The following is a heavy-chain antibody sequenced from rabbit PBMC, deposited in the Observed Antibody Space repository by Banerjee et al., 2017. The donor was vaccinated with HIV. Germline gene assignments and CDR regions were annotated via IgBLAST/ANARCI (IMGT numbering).Heavy chain of an antibody. Sequence: QSLEESGGGLVQPEGSLTLTCTASGFSFSSSYYICWVRQAPGKGLEWIACIYTGNGGTYYASWAKGRFTISKTSSTTVTLQMTSLTAADTATYFCARVFGSHYYYGMDLWGPGTLVTVS. CDR1: GFSFSSSYY. D-gene: IGHD8-1*01. J-gene: IGHJ6*01. CDR3: ARVFGSHYYYGMDL. V-gene: IGHV1S40*01. CDR2: IYTGNGGT.